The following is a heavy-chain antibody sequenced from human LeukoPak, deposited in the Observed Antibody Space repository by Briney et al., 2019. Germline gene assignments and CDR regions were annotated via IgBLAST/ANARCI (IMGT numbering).Heavy chain of an antibody. J-gene: IGHJ4*02. Sequence: GGSLRLSCAASGFTFSGSAMHWVRQASGKGLEWVGRIRSKANSYATAYAASVKGTFTISRDDSKNTAYLQMNSLKTEDTAVYYCTTSIAARPDWGQGTLVTVSS. V-gene: IGHV3-73*01. CDR2: IRSKANSYAT. D-gene: IGHD6-6*01. CDR3: TTSIAARPD. CDR1: GFTFSGSA.